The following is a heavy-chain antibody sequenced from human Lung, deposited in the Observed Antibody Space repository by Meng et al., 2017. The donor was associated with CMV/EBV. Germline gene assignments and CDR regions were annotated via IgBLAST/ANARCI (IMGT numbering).Heavy chain of an antibody. D-gene: IGHD2-2*02. V-gene: IGHV1-18*01. J-gene: IGHJ1*01. CDR1: GYTFTTYG. CDR3: ARLYCSSTSCYTAGYFQH. Sequence: SVXVSXXASGYTFTTYGISWVRQAPGEGLEWVGWITAHNGYTNYAQNFQDRVTMTTDTSTSTVHMELSSLRSEDTAVYYCARLYCSSTSCYTAGYFQHWGQCXLVTVSS. CDR2: ITAHNGYT.